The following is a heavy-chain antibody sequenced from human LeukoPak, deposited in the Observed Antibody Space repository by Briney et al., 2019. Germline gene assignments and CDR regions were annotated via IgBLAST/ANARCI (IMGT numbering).Heavy chain of an antibody. J-gene: IGHJ4*02. CDR3: VVPWGF. CDR1: GFSFSNYW. D-gene: IGHD2-2*01. V-gene: IGHV3-74*01. Sequence: GGSLRLSCAASGFSFSNYWIYWVRQAPVEGLLWVSRINGDGTITTYADSVRGRFAISRDNAKNTLYLKMNSLRPEDTAVYYCVVPWGFWGRGTLVTVSS. CDR2: INGDGTIT.